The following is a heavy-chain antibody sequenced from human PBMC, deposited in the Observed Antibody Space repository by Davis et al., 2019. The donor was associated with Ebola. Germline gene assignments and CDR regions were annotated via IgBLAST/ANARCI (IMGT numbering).Heavy chain of an antibody. J-gene: IGHJ6*02. CDR2: ISSSSSYI. V-gene: IGHV3-21*04. CDR3: ASLVLTDVWGMDV. D-gene: IGHD3-9*01. CDR1: GFTFSSYS. Sequence: GESLKISCAASGFTFSSYSMNWVRQAPGKGLEWVSSISSSSSYIYYADSVKGRFTISRDNAKNSLYLQMNSLRAEDTAVYYCASLVLTDVWGMDVWGQGTTVTVSS.